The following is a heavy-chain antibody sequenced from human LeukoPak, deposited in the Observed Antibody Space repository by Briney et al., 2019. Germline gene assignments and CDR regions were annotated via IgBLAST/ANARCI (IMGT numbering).Heavy chain of an antibody. V-gene: IGHV1-2*02. Sequence: ASVKVSFQASGYTFTGYYMHWVRQAPGQGRGWMGWMKPNSGGTNYTQKFQGRVTMTRDTSISKASMELSRLRSDDTAVYYCARDRAGYCSSTSCYTMDYWGQGTLVTVSS. D-gene: IGHD2-2*02. CDR1: GYTFTGYY. CDR2: MKPNSGGT. CDR3: ARDRAGYCSSTSCYTMDY. J-gene: IGHJ4*02.